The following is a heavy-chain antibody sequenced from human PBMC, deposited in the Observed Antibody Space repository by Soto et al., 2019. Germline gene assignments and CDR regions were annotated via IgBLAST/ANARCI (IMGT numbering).Heavy chain of an antibody. CDR1: GFTFSGYA. Sequence: PGGSLRLSCAGSGFTFSGYAMTWVRQAPGKGLEWVSVISTSGDRPDYADSVKGRFTISRDNYNNMLYLQMNSLRVEDTAIYYCAFKGTFHSNYWGHGTPVTVYS. J-gene: IGHJ4*01. D-gene: IGHD3-10*01. V-gene: IGHV3-23*01. CDR3: AFKGTFHSNY. CDR2: ISTSGDRP.